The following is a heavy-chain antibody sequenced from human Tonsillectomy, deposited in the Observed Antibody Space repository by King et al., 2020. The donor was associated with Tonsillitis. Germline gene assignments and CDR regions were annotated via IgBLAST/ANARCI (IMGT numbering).Heavy chain of an antibody. Sequence: LQLQESGPGLVKPSETLSLSCTVSGGSMTNYYWSWIRQSPGKGLEWIGYIYYTGTTNYNPSLKSRVTVSVNTSKYQSSLNLTSATAADTAVYYCARGYGYLVPYHFYGLDVWGQGTTVTVSS. CDR2: IYYTGTT. CDR3: ARGYGYLVPYHFYGLDV. D-gene: IGHD2-15*01. CDR1: GGSMTNYY. J-gene: IGHJ6*02. V-gene: IGHV4-59*01.